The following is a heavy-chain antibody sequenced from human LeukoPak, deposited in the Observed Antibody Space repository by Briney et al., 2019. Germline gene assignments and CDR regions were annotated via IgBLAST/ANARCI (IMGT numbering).Heavy chain of an antibody. V-gene: IGHV1-24*01. D-gene: IGHD1-26*01. CDR2: FNPEDDET. J-gene: IGHJ4*02. CDR1: GYTLSEVS. CDR3: ATDVTSGGYYSYYFDS. Sequence: GASVKVSCKVPGYTLSEVSMHWVRQAPGKGLEWMGGFNPEDDETVYAQNFQGRVTMTADTSTDTAYMELGRLRSEDTAVYYCATDVTSGGYYSYYFDSWGQGTLVTVSS.